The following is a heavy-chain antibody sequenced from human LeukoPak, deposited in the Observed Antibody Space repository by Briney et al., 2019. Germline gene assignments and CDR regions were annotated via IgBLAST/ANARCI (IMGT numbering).Heavy chain of an antibody. CDR2: IYSAGTT. J-gene: IGHJ4*02. Sequence: PGGSLRLSCAASGFTVNSNYMSWVRQAPGKGLEWVSIIYSAGTTYYADSVKGRFTISRDNSKNTLYLQMNSLRAEDTAVYYCAREAIEMTTFSREEIWGQGTLVTVSS. V-gene: IGHV3-53*01. CDR3: AREAIEMTTFSREEI. CDR1: GFTVNSNY. D-gene: IGHD5-24*01.